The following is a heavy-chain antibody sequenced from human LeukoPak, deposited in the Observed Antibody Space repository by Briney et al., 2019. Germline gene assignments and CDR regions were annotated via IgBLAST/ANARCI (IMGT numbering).Heavy chain of an antibody. J-gene: IGHJ4*02. V-gene: IGHV1-2*02. CDR1: GYTFTAYY. CDR2: IDTNSGGT. Sequence: ASVKVSCKASGYTFTAYYMHWVRQAPGQGLEWMGWIDTNSGGTNYAQKFQGRVTITRDTSIGTACMELSSLISDDTAVYYCASEAFCAGGSCYLHRVASWGPGTLVTVSS. D-gene: IGHD2-15*01. CDR3: ASEAFCAGGSCYLHRVAS.